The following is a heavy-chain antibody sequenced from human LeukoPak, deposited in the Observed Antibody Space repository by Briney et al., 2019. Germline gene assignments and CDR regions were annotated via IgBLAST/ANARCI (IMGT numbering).Heavy chain of an antibody. V-gene: IGHV4-39*01. D-gene: IGHD2-8*01. CDR3: ARVFPLISGSYFDY. CDR1: GGSISSSSYY. CDR2: IYYSGST. J-gene: IGHJ4*02. Sequence: SETLSLTCTVPGGSISSSSYYWGWIRQPPGKGLEWIGSIYYSGSTYYNPSLKSRVTISVDTSKNQFSLKLSSVTAADTAVYYCARVFPLISGSYFDYWGQGTLVTVSS.